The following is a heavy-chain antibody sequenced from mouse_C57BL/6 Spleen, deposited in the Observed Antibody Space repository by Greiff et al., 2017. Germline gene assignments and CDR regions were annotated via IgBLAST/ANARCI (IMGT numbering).Heavy chain of an antibody. CDR3: TRKGSTMVTSWYFDV. CDR2: IDPETGGT. CDR1: GYTFTDYE. V-gene: IGHV1-15*01. Sequence: QVQLKASGAELVRPGASVTLSCKASGYTFTDYEMHWVKQTPVHGLEWIGAIDPETGGTAYNQKFKGKAILTADKSSSTAYMELRSLTSEDSAVYYCTRKGSTMVTSWYFDVWGTGTTVTVSS. J-gene: IGHJ1*03. D-gene: IGHD2-2*01.